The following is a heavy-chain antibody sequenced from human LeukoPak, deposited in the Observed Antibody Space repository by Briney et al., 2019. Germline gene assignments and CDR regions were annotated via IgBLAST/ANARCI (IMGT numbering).Heavy chain of an antibody. J-gene: IGHJ4*02. D-gene: IGHD5-24*01. CDR2: IYPGDSDT. Sequence: GESLKISCKGSGYSLTSYWTGWVRQTPGKGLEWMGIIYPGDSDTRYSPSFQGQVTISADKSISTAYLQWSSLKASDTAMYYCARHSWSRDGYNYGDYWGQGTLVTVSS. V-gene: IGHV5-51*01. CDR3: ARHSWSRDGYNYGDY. CDR1: GYSLTSYW.